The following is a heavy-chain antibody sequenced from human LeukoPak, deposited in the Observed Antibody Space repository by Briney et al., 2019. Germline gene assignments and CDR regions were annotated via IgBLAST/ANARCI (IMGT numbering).Heavy chain of an antibody. D-gene: IGHD5-18*01. CDR1: GYYFTNSW. J-gene: IGHJ3*02. Sequence: GESLKISCEGFGYYFTNSWIAWVRQMPGKGLEWMGIVYPGNSDTRYSPSFQGQVAMSADKSISTAYLQWSSLKASDTAMYYCARVATSMGDALDIWGQGTMVTVSS. CDR2: VYPGNSDT. V-gene: IGHV5-51*01. CDR3: ARVATSMGDALDI.